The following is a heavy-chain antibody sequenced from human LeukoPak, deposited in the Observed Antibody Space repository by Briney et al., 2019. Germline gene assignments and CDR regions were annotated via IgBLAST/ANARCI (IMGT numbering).Heavy chain of an antibody. V-gene: IGHV3-23*01. Sequence: GGSLRLSCAASGFTFSSYAMSWVRQAPGKGLEWVSAISGSGGSTYYADSVKGRFTISRDNSKNTLYLQMNSLRAEDTAVYYCAKRGEWVVVTSFYYFDYWGQGTLVTASS. J-gene: IGHJ4*02. D-gene: IGHD2-21*02. CDR3: AKRGEWVVVTSFYYFDY. CDR2: ISGSGGST. CDR1: GFTFSSYA.